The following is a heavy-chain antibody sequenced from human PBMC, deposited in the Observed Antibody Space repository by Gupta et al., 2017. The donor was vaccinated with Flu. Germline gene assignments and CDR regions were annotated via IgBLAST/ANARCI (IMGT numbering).Heavy chain of an antibody. CDR2: IIPIFGTA. J-gene: IGHJ6*02. V-gene: IGHV1-69*06. CDR3: ARALSDTAMAIQQPGLKYYYYYGMDV. CDR1: GGTFSSYA. D-gene: IGHD5-18*01. Sequence: QVQLVQSGAEVKKPGSSVKVSCKASGGTFSSYAISWVRQAPGQGLEWMGGIIPIFGTANYAQKFQGRVTITADKSTSTAYMELSSLRSEDTAVYYCARALSDTAMAIQQPGLKYYYYYGMDVWGQGTTVTVSS.